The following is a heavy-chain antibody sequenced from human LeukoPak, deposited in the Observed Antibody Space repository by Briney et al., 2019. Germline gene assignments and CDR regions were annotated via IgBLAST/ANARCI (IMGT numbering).Heavy chain of an antibody. CDR1: GFTFSSYW. V-gene: IGHV3-74*01. CDR2: INSDGSST. CDR3: ARTALYAQNAFDI. D-gene: IGHD2-8*01. Sequence: GGSLRLSCAASGFTFSSYWMHWVRQAPGKGLVWVSRINSDGSSTSYADSVKGRFTISRDNAKNTLYLQMNSLRAEDTAVYYCARTALYAQNAFDIWGQGTMVTVSS. J-gene: IGHJ3*02.